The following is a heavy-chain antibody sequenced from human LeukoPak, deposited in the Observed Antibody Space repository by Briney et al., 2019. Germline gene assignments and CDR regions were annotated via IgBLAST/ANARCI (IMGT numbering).Heavy chain of an antibody. CDR3: ASADYYGSGSYAY. D-gene: IGHD3-10*01. Sequence: PSETLSLSCTVSGGSISSGNYYWSWIRQPPGKGLEWIGEINHSGSTNYNPSLKSRVTISVDTSKNQFSLKLSSVTAADTAVYYCASADYYGSGSYAYWGQGTLVTVSS. V-gene: IGHV4-39*07. CDR1: GGSISSGNYY. CDR2: INHSGST. J-gene: IGHJ4*02.